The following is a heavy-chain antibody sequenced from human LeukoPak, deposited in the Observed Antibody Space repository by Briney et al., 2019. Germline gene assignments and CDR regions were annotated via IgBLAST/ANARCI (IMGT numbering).Heavy chain of an antibody. CDR3: ARASNDCSSTSCPFDY. J-gene: IGHJ4*02. D-gene: IGHD2-2*01. Sequence: SETLSLTCAVYGGSFSGYYWSWIRQPPGKGLEWIGEINHSGSTNYNPSLKSRVTISVDTSKNQFSLKLSSVTVADTAVYYCARASNDCSSTSCPFDYWGQGTLVTVSS. CDR2: INHSGST. V-gene: IGHV4-34*01. CDR1: GGSFSGYY.